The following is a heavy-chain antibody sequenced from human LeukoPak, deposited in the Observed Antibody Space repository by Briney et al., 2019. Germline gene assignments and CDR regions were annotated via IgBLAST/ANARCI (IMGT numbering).Heavy chain of an antibody. CDR2: VYYSGKT. V-gene: IGHV4-59*01. D-gene: IGHD6-19*01. CDR1: GGSISSYY. J-gene: IGHJ4*02. Sequence: SETLSLTCTVSGGSISSYYWSWIRRSPGKGLDYIGYVYYSGKTNYNPSLRSRVTMSVDTSKNQFSLNLTSVTAADTAVYYCARVVADSSGWETLDYWGQGTLVTVSS. CDR3: ARVVADSSGWETLDY.